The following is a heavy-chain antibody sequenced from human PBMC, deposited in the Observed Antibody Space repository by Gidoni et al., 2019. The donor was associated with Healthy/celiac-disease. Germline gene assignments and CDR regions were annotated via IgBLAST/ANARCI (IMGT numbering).Heavy chain of an antibody. J-gene: IGHJ3*02. CDR3: AKDLVDGYTNPTGGAFDI. CDR1: GFTFADYA. Sequence: EVQLVESGGGLVQPGRSLRLSCAASGFTFADYAMHWVRQAPGKVLEWVSGISWNSGSIGYADSVKGRFTISRDNAKNSLYLQMNSLRAEDTALYYCAKDLVDGYTNPTGGAFDIWGQGTMVTVSS. V-gene: IGHV3-9*01. CDR2: ISWNSGSI. D-gene: IGHD5-12*01.